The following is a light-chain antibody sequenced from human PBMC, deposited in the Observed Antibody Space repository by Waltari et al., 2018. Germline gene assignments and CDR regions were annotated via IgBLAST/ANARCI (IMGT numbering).Light chain of an antibody. Sequence: DIQMTQSPSSLSASVGDRVTITCRASQSISSYLNWYQQKPGKAPKLLIYAASSLQGGVPSRFSGSGSGTDFTLTISSLQPEDFATYYCRQSYSTPRGFGQGTKVEIK. CDR1: QSISSY. CDR3: RQSYSTPRG. V-gene: IGKV1-39*01. J-gene: IGKJ1*01. CDR2: AAS.